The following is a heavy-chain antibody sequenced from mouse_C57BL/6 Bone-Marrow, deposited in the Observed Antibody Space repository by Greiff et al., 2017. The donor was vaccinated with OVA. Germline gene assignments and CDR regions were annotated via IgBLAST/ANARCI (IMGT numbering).Heavy chain of an antibody. V-gene: IGHV5-9-1*02. CDR1: GFTFSSYA. D-gene: IGHD2-10*02. Sequence: EVMLVESGEGLVKPGGSLKLSCAASGFTFSSYAMSWVRQTPEKRLEWVAYISSGGAYIYYADTVKGRFTISRDNARNTLYLQMSSLKSKDTAMYYCTRLLDAMDYWGQGTSVTVSS. J-gene: IGHJ4*01. CDR3: TRLLDAMDY. CDR2: ISSGGAYI.